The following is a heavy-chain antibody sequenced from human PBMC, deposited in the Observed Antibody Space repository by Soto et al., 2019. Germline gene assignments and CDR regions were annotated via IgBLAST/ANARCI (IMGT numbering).Heavy chain of an antibody. J-gene: IGHJ4*02. Sequence: GGSLRLSCAASGFTFSNAWMNWVRQAPGKGLEWVGRIKSKTCGGTTDYAAPVKGRFTISRDDSKNTLYLQMNSLKTEDTAVYYCTTGRHREGYYYDLYYWGQGTLVTVSS. CDR3: TTGRHREGYYYDLYY. V-gene: IGHV3-15*07. CDR2: IKSKTCGGTT. CDR1: GFTFSNAW. D-gene: IGHD3-22*01.